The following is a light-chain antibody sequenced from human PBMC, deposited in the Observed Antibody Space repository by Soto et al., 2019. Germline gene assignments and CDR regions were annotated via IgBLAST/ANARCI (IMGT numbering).Light chain of an antibody. J-gene: IGKJ3*01. CDR3: QQRSNWPPFT. Sequence: EIVLTQSPATLSLSPGERDTLSCRASQSVSSYVAWYQQKPGQAPRLLIYDASNRATGIPARFSGSGSGTDFTLTISSLEPEDFAVYYCQQRSNWPPFTFGPGTKVDIK. CDR1: QSVSSY. V-gene: IGKV3-11*01. CDR2: DAS.